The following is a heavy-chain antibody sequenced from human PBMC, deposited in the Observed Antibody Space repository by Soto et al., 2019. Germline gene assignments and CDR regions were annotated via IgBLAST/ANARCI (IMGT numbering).Heavy chain of an antibody. V-gene: IGHV4-4*02. CDR3: ARAKYYYDSSGYYPYFDY. D-gene: IGHD3-22*01. J-gene: IGHJ4*02. Sequence: QVQLQESGPGLVKPSGTLSLTCAVSGGSISSSNWWSWVRQPPGKGLGWIGEIYHSGSTNYNPSLKSRVTISVDKSKNQFSLKLSSVTAADTAVYYCARAKYYYDSSGYYPYFDYWGQGTLVTVSS. CDR1: GGSISSSNW. CDR2: IYHSGST.